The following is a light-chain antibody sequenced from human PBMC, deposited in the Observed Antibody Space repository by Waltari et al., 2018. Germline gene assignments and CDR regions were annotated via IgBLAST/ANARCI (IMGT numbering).Light chain of an antibody. CDR3: QQSYSTPWT. Sequence: DIQMTQSPSSLSASVGDRVTITCRASQSIVSYLNCYQHKPGKAPKVLIYYGSRLQSGGPSRFSGSGSGTDFILTISSLQPDDFATYHCQQSYSTPWTFGEGTKVEI. CDR1: QSIVSY. V-gene: IGKV1-39*01. CDR2: YGS. J-gene: IGKJ1*01.